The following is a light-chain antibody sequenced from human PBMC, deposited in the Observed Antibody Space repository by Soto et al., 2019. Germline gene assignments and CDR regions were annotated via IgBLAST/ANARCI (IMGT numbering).Light chain of an antibody. CDR2: AVS. V-gene: IGLV2-14*01. CDR3: SSYTHTNTVV. J-gene: IGLJ2*01. Sequence: QSALTQPASVSGSPGQSITISCTGTSSDVGGYDYVSWYQQHPGKAPKLMIYAVSNRPSGVSNRFAGSKSGNTASLTISGLQAEDEADYYCSSYTHTNTVVFGGGTKLTVL. CDR1: SSDVGGYDY.